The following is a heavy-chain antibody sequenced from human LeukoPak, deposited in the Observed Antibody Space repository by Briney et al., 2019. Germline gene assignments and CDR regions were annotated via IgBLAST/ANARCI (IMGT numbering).Heavy chain of an antibody. CDR2: ISYDGGNK. Sequence: PGGSLRLSCAASGFTFRDYGRHGLRQAPGKGLEWWALISYDGGNKFYAGSVRDRFTIARDNSKKALFLQMNSLRIEDTAVYYCAKVFEVRGARRPKDYWGQGTLVIVSS. CDR1: GFTFRDYG. V-gene: IGHV3-30*18. D-gene: IGHD3-10*01. CDR3: AKVFEVRGARRPKDY. J-gene: IGHJ4*02.